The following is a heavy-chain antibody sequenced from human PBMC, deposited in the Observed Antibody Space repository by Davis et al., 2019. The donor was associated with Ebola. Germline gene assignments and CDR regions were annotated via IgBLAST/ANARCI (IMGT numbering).Heavy chain of an antibody. CDR3: ARDIIVGATDY. Sequence: ASVKVSCKASGYTFTTYAISWVRQAPGQGLEWMGWISAYNGDTNYAQRFQGRVTMTTDTSTSTAYMELRSLRSDDTAVYYCARDIIVGATDYWGQGTLVTVSS. CDR1: GYTFTTYA. D-gene: IGHD1-26*01. V-gene: IGHV1-18*04. J-gene: IGHJ4*02. CDR2: ISAYNGDT.